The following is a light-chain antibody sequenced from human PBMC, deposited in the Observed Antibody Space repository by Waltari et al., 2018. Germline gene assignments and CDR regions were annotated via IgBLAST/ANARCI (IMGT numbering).Light chain of an antibody. CDR1: SSDVGGYNF. V-gene: IGLV2-8*01. J-gene: IGLJ3*02. CDR3: SSYGGNDNLV. CDR2: EVS. Sequence: QSALTQPPSASGSPGQSVTISCTGTSSDVGGYNFVSRYQQHPGKAPKVMVYEVSTRPSGVPDRFSGSKSGNTASLTVAGVQGEDEADYYCSSYGGNDNLVFGGGTKLTVL.